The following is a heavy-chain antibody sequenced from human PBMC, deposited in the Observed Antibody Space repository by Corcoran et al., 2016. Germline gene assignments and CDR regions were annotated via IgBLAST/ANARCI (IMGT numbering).Heavy chain of an antibody. V-gene: IGHV1-18*01. J-gene: IGHJ3*02. CDR1: GYTFTSYG. D-gene: IGHD3-22*01. CDR3: AREQITMMARGAFDI. CDR2: ISAYNGNT. Sequence: QVQLVQSGAEVKKPGASVKVSCKASGYTFTSYGISWVRQAPGQGLAWRGWISAYNGNTNYAQKLQGRVTMTTDTSTSTAYMELRSLRSDDTAVYYCAREQITMMARGAFDIWGQGTMVTVSS.